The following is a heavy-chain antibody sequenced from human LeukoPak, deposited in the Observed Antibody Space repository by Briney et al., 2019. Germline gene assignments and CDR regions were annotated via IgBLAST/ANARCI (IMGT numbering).Heavy chain of an antibody. V-gene: IGHV4-59*01. CDR3: ARGRNWFDP. CDR1: GGSISSYY. Sequence: PSETLSLTCTVSGGSISSYYWSWIRQPPGKGLEWIGYIYYSGSTNYNPTLKSRVTISVDTSKNQFSLKLSSATAADTAVYYCARGRNWFDPWGQGTLVTVSS. J-gene: IGHJ5*02. CDR2: IYYSGST.